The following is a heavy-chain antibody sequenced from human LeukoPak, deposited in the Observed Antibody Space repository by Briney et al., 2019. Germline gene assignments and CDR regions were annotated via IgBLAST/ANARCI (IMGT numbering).Heavy chain of an antibody. V-gene: IGHV1-8*01. J-gene: IGHJ6*02. CDR2: MNPNSGNT. D-gene: IGHD3-3*01. CDR1: GYTFTSYD. Sequence: ASVKVSRKASGYTFTSYDINWVRQATGQGLEWMGWMNPNSGNTGYAQKFQGRVTMTRNTSISTAYMELSSLRSEDTAVYYCAGSGYEYYDFWSGSLLDYYYYYGMDVWGQGTTVTV. CDR3: AGSGYEYYDFWSGSLLDYYYYYGMDV.